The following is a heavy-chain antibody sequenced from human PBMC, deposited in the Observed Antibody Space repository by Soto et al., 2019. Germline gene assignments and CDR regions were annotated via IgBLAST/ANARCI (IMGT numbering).Heavy chain of an antibody. CDR1: GYTFTTSS. J-gene: IGHJ4*01. D-gene: IGHD3-10*01. CDR2: ISGYNGNT. Sequence: QVQLVQSGVEVKAPGASVKVSCKASGYTFTTSSISWVRQAPGQGLEWMGWISGYNGNTNYAQKFQGRVTLTTDTSTNTAYMELRSLRSDDTAVYYCARGGISPDYWGHGTLVTVSS. V-gene: IGHV1-18*01. CDR3: ARGGISPDY.